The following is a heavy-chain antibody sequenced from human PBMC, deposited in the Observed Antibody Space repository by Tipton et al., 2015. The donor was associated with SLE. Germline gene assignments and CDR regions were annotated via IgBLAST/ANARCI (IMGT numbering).Heavy chain of an antibody. J-gene: IGHJ4*02. CDR2: IRYDGSNK. V-gene: IGHV3-30*02. Sequence: SLRLSCVASGFPLSGYGMHWVRQAPGKGLEWVAFIRYDGSNKYYADSVKGRFTISRDNSKNTLYLQMNSLRAEDTAVYYCAKLVAAADYWGQGTLVTVSS. CDR3: AKLVAAADY. D-gene: IGHD6-13*01. CDR1: GFPLSGYG.